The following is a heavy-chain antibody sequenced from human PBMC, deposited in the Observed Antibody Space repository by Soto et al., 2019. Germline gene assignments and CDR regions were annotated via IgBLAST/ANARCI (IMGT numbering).Heavy chain of an antibody. CDR2: IYRGLAT. CDR1: GFAVSDNY. D-gene: IGHD6-25*01. Sequence: EVQLVESGGGLIQPGGSLRLSCAASGFAVSDNYMSWVRQAPGKGLEWVSVIYRGLATHYADSVKGRFTISRDDSKNTVYLQMSSLRAEDTAVYYCARDRSDSSRADSFDIWGQGTVVTVSS. V-gene: IGHV3-53*01. J-gene: IGHJ3*02. CDR3: ARDRSDSSRADSFDI.